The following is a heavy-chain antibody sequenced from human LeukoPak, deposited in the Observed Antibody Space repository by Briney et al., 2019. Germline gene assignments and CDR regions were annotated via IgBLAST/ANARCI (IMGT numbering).Heavy chain of an antibody. D-gene: IGHD3-22*01. CDR1: GYSFTSYW. CDR2: IYPGDSDT. Sequence: GESLKTSCKGSGYSFTSYWIGWVRQMPGKGLEWMGIIYPGDSDTRYSPSFQGQVTISADKSISTAYLQWSSLKASDTAMYYCASGYYYDSSGYYYSLDYWGQGTLVTVSS. V-gene: IGHV5-51*01. CDR3: ASGYYYDSSGYYYSLDY. J-gene: IGHJ4*02.